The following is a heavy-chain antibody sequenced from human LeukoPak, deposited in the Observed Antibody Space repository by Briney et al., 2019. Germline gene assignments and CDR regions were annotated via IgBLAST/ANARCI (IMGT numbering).Heavy chain of an antibody. CDR2: ISSSGSTI. D-gene: IGHD3-9*01. CDR3: ARRAGILTGYYMTLSYYYMDV. CDR1: GFTFSSYE. V-gene: IGHV3-48*03. Sequence: PWGSLRLSCAASGFTFSSYEMNWVRQAPGKGLEWVSYISSSGSTIYYADSVKGRFTISRDNAKNSLYLQMNSLRAEDTAVYYCARRAGILTGYYMTLSYYYMDVWGKGTTVTVSS. J-gene: IGHJ6*03.